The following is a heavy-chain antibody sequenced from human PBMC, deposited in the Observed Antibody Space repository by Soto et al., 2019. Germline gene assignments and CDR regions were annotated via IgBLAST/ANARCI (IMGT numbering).Heavy chain of an antibody. CDR3: AKAVAADPYYYYGMDV. CDR2: ISGSGGST. J-gene: IGHJ6*02. CDR1: GFTFSSYA. D-gene: IGHD6-13*01. Sequence: EVQLLESGGGLVQPGGSLRLSCAASGFTFSSYAMSWVRQAPGKGLEWVSAISGSGGSTYYADSVKGRFTISRDNSKNTLYLQMNSLRAEDTAVYYCAKAVAADPYYYYGMDVWGQGTTVTVSS. V-gene: IGHV3-23*01.